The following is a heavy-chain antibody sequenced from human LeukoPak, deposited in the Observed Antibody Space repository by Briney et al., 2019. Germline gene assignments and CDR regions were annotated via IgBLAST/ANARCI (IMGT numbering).Heavy chain of an antibody. Sequence: SGGSLRLSCAASGFTFSRYWMHWVRQAPGKGLVWVSRINSDGSSTDYADSVKGRFTISRDNAKNTLYLQMNSLRAEDTAVYYCARADRSGWYFLDYWGQGTLVTASS. CDR3: ARADRSGWYFLDY. D-gene: IGHD6-19*01. V-gene: IGHV3-74*01. J-gene: IGHJ4*02. CDR2: INSDGSST. CDR1: GFTFSRYW.